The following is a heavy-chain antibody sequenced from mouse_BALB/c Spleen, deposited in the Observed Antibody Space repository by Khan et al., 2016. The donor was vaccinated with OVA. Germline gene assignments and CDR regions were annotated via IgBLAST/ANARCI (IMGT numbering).Heavy chain of an antibody. V-gene: IGHV1S137*01. Sequence: QVQLKQSGAELVRPGVSVKISCKASGYTFTDYAMHWVKQRHAKSLEWIGVISTYYGDADYNQKFQGKASMTVDRSSSTVYMELARLTSEDSAIYYCVRGGKFAYWGQGTLVTVSA. D-gene: IGHD1-1*02. CDR2: ISTYYGDA. J-gene: IGHJ3*01. CDR1: GYTFTDYA. CDR3: VRGGKFAY.